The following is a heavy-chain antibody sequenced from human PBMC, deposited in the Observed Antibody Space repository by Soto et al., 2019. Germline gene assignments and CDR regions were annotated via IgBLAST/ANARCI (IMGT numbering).Heavy chain of an antibody. J-gene: IGHJ4*02. CDR1: GFTFTSYA. CDR3: ARDRLRLGELSLIGYFDY. D-gene: IGHD3-16*02. V-gene: IGHV3-30*15. CDR2: ISYDGINE. Sequence: TGGSLRLSCEASGFTFTSYAMHWVRQAPGKGLEWVAVISYDGINEYYADSVKGRFTISRDNSKNTLFLQMSSLRVEDTALYYCARDRLRLGELSLIGYFDYWGQGTLVTVSS.